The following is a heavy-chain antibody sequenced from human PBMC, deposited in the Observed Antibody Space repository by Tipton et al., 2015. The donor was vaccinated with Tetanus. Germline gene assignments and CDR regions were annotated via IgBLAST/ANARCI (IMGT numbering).Heavy chain of an antibody. J-gene: IGHJ4*02. Sequence: SLRLSCTASGFTFSSYAMHWVRQAPGRGLEWVAAISYDGSKKHYADSVTGRFTISRDNSKDTLFLQMNSLKFEDTSLFYCARDLMVPVAGPSHFDCWGQGTLVSVSS. CDR2: ISYDGSKK. CDR1: GFTFSSYA. V-gene: IGHV3-30-3*01. CDR3: ARDLMVPVAGPSHFDC. D-gene: IGHD6-19*01.